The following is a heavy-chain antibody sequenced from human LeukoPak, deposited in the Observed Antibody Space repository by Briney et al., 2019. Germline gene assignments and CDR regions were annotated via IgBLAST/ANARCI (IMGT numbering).Heavy chain of an antibody. V-gene: IGHV1-2*02. J-gene: IGHJ6*03. D-gene: IGHD4-17*01. CDR2: INPNSGGT. Sequence: ASVKVSCKASGYTFTGYYMHWVRQAPGQGLEWMGWINPNSGGTNYAQKFQGRVTMTRDTSISTAYMELSRLRSDDTAVYYCACRDYGDYGYYYYYMDVWGKGTTVTVSS. CDR1: GYTFTGYY. CDR3: ACRDYGDYGYYYYYMDV.